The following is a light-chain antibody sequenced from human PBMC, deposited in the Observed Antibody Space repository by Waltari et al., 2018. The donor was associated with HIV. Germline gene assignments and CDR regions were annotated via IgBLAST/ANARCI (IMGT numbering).Light chain of an antibody. V-gene: IGLV2-23*02. CDR1: SNNVGRHNA. J-gene: IGLJ1*01. CDR2: KVN. Sequence: QSALTQPTSVSGSLGQSVTISCTGGSNNVGRHNAVSRYQQQPGKVPKLQILKVNKRPSGLTSRFFGSTSGNTASLTISRLQSDDEAAYYCCSFAGDMDSQISNYVFGTGTTVTV. CDR3: CSFAGDMDSQISNYV.